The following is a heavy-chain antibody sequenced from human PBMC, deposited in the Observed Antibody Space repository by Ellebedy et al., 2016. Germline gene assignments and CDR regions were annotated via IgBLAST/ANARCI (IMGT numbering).Heavy chain of an antibody. J-gene: IGHJ6*02. CDR1: GFTFSSYS. CDR2: ISSSSSTI. CDR3: RTIRSGGGMDV. D-gene: IGHD3-10*01. V-gene: IGHV3-48*04. Sequence: GGSLRLXXAASGFTFSSYSMNWVRQAPGKGLEWVSYISSSSSTIYYADAVKGRFTISRDNAKNSLYLQMNSLRAEDTAVYYCRTIRSGGGMDVWGQGTTVTVSS.